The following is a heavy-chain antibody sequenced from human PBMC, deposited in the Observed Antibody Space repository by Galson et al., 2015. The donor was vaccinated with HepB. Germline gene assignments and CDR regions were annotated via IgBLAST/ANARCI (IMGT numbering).Heavy chain of an antibody. CDR2: ISSSSSYT. CDR3: ARKGGFYALDH. Sequence: SLRLSCAASGFTFSDYYMSWIRQAPGKGLECVSYISSSSSYTNYADSVKGRFTISRDNAKNTLYLQMNSLRAEDTAVYYCARKGGFYALDHWGQGTLVTVSS. D-gene: IGHD3-16*01. V-gene: IGHV3-11*06. J-gene: IGHJ4*02. CDR1: GFTFSDYY.